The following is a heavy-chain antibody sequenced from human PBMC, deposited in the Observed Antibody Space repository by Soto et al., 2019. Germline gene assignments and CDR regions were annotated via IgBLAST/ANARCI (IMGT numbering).Heavy chain of an antibody. J-gene: IGHJ5*02. D-gene: IGHD3-10*01. CDR3: ARDASGFGERGWFDP. CDR1: GFTVSSNY. CDR2: IYSGGST. Sequence: EVQLVESGGGLVQPGGSLRLSCAASGFTVSSNYMSWVRQAPGKGLEWVSVIYSGGSTYYADSVKGRFTISRDNSKNTLYIQMNSLRAEDTAVYYCARDASGFGERGWFDPWGQGTLVTVSS. V-gene: IGHV3-66*01.